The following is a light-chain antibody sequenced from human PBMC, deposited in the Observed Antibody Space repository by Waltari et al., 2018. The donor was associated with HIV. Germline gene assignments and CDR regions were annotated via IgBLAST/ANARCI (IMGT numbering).Light chain of an antibody. V-gene: IGKV3-20*01. Sequence: EIVLTKSPGTLPLSPGERATISCRASQGVSINYLAWYQHKPGQAPRLLIYGASTRATGIPDRFSGSGSGTEFTLTISRLEPEDFAVFYCQQYGSAPRTFGQGTKVEIK. CDR3: QQYGSAPRT. CDR2: GAS. CDR1: QGVSINY. J-gene: IGKJ1*01.